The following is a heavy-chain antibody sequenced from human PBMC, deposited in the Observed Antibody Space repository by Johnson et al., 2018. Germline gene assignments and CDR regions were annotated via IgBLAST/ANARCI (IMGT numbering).Heavy chain of an antibody. J-gene: IGHJ4*02. CDR2: ISRSGESP. V-gene: IGHV3-23*01. Sequence: VQLQESGGGLVQPGGSRRLSCVASGFTFSYYAMSWVRQAPGRGLEWLSVISRSGESPQYADPVKGRFTISRDNSKDTLYLQRNSLRAEDTAVDYGVKDRLGFCSGGSCPDYWGQGTLVTVSS. CDR1: GFTFSYYA. CDR3: VKDRLGFCSGGSCPDY. D-gene: IGHD2-15*01.